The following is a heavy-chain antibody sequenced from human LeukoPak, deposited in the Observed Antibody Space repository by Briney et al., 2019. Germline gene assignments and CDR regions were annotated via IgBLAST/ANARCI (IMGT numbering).Heavy chain of an antibody. Sequence: GGSLRLSCAASGFTVSNNYMSWVRQAPGKGLEWVSVIYSGGSTYYADSVKGRFTISRDNSKNTLYLQMNSLRAEDTAVYYCARDLLSDYYDSSDNWGQGTLVTVSS. V-gene: IGHV3-53*01. CDR2: IYSGGST. J-gene: IGHJ4*02. CDR3: ARDLLSDYYDSSDN. CDR1: GFTVSNNY. D-gene: IGHD3-22*01.